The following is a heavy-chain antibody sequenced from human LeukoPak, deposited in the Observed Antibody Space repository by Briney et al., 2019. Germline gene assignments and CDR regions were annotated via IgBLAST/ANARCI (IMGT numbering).Heavy chain of an antibody. CDR1: GFTFSSYS. V-gene: IGHV3-21*01. J-gene: IGHJ4*02. CDR3: ARGHSSGWFYFDY. CDR2: ISSSSSYI. D-gene: IGHD6-19*01. Sequence: GGSLRLSCAASGFTFSSYSMNWVRPAPGKGLEWVSSISSSSSYIYYADSVKGRFTISRDNAKNSLYLQMNSLRAEDTAVYYCARGHSSGWFYFDYWGQGTLVTVSS.